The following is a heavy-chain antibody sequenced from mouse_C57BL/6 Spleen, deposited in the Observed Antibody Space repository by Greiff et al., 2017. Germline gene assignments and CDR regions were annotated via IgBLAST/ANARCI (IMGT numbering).Heavy chain of an antibody. Sequence: QVQLKQPGAELVKPGASVKMSCKASGYTFTSYWITWVKQRPGQGLEWIGDIYHGSGSTNYNEKFKSKATLPVDTSSSTAYMQLSSLISVGAAVYYCARWDYDEDWYFDVWGTGTTVTVSS. CDR2: IYHGSGST. J-gene: IGHJ1*03. V-gene: IGHV1-55*01. CDR3: ARWDYDEDWYFDV. CDR1: GYTFTSYW. D-gene: IGHD2-4*01.